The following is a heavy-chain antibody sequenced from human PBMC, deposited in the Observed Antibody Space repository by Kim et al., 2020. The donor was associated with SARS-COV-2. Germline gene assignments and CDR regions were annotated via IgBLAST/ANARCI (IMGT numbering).Heavy chain of an antibody. CDR2: IKQDGSEK. Sequence: GGSLRLSCAASGFTFSSYWMSWVRQAPGKGLEWVANIKQDGSEKYYVDSVKGRFTISRDNAKNSLYLQMNSLRAEDTAVYYCARERGGLPYYYDSSGGFDDWGQATLVTVSS. V-gene: IGHV3-7*01. J-gene: IGHJ4*02. D-gene: IGHD3-22*01. CDR3: ARERGGLPYYYDSSGGFDD. CDR1: GFTFSSYW.